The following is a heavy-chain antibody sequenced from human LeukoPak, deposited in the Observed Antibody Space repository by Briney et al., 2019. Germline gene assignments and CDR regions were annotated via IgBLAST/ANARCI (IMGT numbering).Heavy chain of an antibody. CDR1: GVTFSSYW. D-gene: IGHD3-22*01. V-gene: IGHV3-74*01. J-gene: IGHJ4*02. Sequence: GGSLRLSCAASGVTFSSYWMHWVAQTPGRGLVWVARINTDGTIIDYADSVQGRFTISRDNAKNTLYLQMNSLRAEDTALYYCAKGPYYYDSSGFVDYFDYWGQGTLVTVSS. CDR3: AKGPYYYDSSGFVDYFDY. CDR2: INTDGTII.